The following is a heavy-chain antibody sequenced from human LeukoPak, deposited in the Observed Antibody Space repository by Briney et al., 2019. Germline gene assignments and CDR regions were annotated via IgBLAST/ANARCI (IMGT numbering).Heavy chain of an antibody. D-gene: IGHD1-26*01. J-gene: IGHJ4*02. V-gene: IGHV3-48*03. Sequence: TGGSLRLSCAASGFTFSSYEMNWVRQAPGKGLEWVSYISSSGSTIYYADSVKGRFTISRDNAKNSLYLQMNSLRAEDTAVYYCARFYSGCFDYWGQGTLVTVSS. CDR3: ARFYSGCFDY. CDR2: ISSSGSTI. CDR1: GFTFSSYE.